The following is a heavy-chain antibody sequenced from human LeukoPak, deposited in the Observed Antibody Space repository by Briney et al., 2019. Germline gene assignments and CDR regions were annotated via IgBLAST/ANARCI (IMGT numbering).Heavy chain of an antibody. D-gene: IGHD3-9*01. CDR3: VKRSPGYYCDH. V-gene: IGHV3-23*01. Sequence: PGGSLRLSCAASGFNFSSYAMTWVRQAPGKGLEWVSPISGRGDSTYYADSVKGRFTMSRDNSENTFYLQMNSLRAEDTAVYYCVKRSPGYYCDHWGQGILVTVSS. J-gene: IGHJ4*02. CDR2: ISGRGDST. CDR1: GFNFSSYA.